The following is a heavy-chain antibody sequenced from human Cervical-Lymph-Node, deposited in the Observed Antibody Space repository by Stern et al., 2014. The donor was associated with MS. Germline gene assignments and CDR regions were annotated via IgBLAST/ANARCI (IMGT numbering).Heavy chain of an antibody. CDR3: ATDVGDDIIHY. Sequence: QDQLVQSGAEVKKPGASVSVSCKASRYTFSTSTIYWVRQAPGQRLEWMVWLSTDNGNTRYSQKFQGRVTFTRDTSASTAYMQVSGLRSDDTAVYYCATDVGDDIIHYWGQGTLVTVSS. J-gene: IGHJ4*02. D-gene: IGHD1-26*01. CDR1: RYTFSTST. V-gene: IGHV1-3*04. CDR2: LSTDNGNT.